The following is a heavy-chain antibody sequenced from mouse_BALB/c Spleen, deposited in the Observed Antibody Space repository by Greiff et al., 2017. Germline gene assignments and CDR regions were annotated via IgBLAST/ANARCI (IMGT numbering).Heavy chain of an antibody. J-gene: IGHJ1*01. Sequence: EVQRVESGGGLVKPGGSLKLSCAASGFTFSDYYMYWVRQTPEKRLEWVATISDGGSYTYYPDSVKGRFTISRDNAKNNLYLQMNSLKSEDTAMYYCAKDEVRRDWYFDDWGAGTTVTVSS. CDR3: AKDEVRRDWYFDD. CDR2: ISDGGSYT. V-gene: IGHV5-4*02. CDR1: GFTFSDYY. D-gene: IGHD2-14*01.